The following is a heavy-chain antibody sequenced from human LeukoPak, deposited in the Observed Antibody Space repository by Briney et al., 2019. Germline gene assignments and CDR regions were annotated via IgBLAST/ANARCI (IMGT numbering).Heavy chain of an antibody. D-gene: IGHD2/OR15-2a*01. CDR2: TYYRSKWYN. J-gene: IGHJ5*02. Sequence: SQTLSLTFAISGDSVSSNSAAWNWLRQSPSRGLEWLGRTYYRSKWYNDYAVSVKSRITINPDTSKNQFSLQLNSVTPEDTAVYYCARDVIAETNWFDPWGQGTLVTVSS. V-gene: IGHV6-1*01. CDR1: GDSVSSNSAA. CDR3: ARDVIAETNWFDP.